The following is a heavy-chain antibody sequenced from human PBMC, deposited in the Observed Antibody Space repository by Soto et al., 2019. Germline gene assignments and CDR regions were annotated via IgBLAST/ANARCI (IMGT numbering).Heavy chain of an antibody. V-gene: IGHV4-39*01. Sequence: SETLSLTCTVSGGSISSSSYYWGWIRQPPGKGLEWIGSIYYSGSTYYNPSLKSRVTISVDTSKNQFSLKLSSVTAADTAVYYCARPQAVAGYDAFDIWGQGTMVTVSS. CDR2: IYYSGST. D-gene: IGHD6-19*01. CDR1: GGSISSSSYY. J-gene: IGHJ3*02. CDR3: ARPQAVAGYDAFDI.